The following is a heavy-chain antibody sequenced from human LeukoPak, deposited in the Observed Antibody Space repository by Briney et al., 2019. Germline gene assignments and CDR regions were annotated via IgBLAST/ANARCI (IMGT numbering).Heavy chain of an antibody. Sequence: GGSLRLSCAASGFTFSSYGMHWVRQAPGKGLEWVAFIQYDGRNKDYANSVKGRFTISRDDSKNTLYVQMNSLRAEDTAVYYCAKRDLVRGALGYWGQGTLVTVSS. D-gene: IGHD3-10*01. J-gene: IGHJ1*01. CDR3: AKRDLVRGALGY. CDR1: GFTFSSYG. CDR2: IQYDGRNK. V-gene: IGHV3-30*02.